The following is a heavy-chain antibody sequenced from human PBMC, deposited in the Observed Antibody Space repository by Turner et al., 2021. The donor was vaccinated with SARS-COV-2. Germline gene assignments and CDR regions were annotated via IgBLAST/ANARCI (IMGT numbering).Heavy chain of an antibody. J-gene: IGHJ4*02. CDR1: GVSITSPNFF. V-gene: IGHV4-39*01. D-gene: IGHD3-22*01. Sequence: QVPLQESGPGLVTPSATLSLSCPVSGVSITSPNFFWGWIRQSPGKGLEWMGTFSYSGSTFYNPTFKGRVTMSADTAKRQFFLRLTSVTAADTAVYYCARLYHHDTSGVDFWGQGTQVTVSS. CDR2: FSYSGST. CDR3: ARLYHHDTSGVDF.